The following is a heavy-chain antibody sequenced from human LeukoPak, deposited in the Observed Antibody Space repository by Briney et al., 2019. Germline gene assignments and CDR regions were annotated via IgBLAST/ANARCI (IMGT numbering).Heavy chain of an antibody. CDR3: ARVPLNWNYLDY. Sequence: GASVKVSCKASGGTFSSYAISWVRQAPGQGLEWMGRIIPILGIANYAQKFQGRVTITADKSTSTAYMELSSLRSEDTAVYYCARVPLNWNYLDYWGQGTLVTVSS. J-gene: IGHJ4*02. CDR2: IIPILGIA. D-gene: IGHD1-20*01. V-gene: IGHV1-69*04. CDR1: GGTFSSYA.